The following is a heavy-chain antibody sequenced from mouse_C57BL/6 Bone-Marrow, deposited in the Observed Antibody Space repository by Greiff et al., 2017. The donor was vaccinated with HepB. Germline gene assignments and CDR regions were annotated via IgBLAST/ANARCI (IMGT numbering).Heavy chain of an antibody. D-gene: IGHD1-1*01. CDR1: GYAFSSSW. Sequence: VQLQQSGPELVKPGASVKISCKASGYAFSSSWMNWVKQRPGKGLEWIGRIYPGDGDTNYNGKFKGKATLTADKSSSTAYMQLSSLTSEDSAVYFCARSPPYYYGSSYWYFDVRGTGTTVTVSS. CDR2: IYPGDGDT. J-gene: IGHJ1*03. V-gene: IGHV1-82*01. CDR3: ARSPPYYYGSSYWYFDV.